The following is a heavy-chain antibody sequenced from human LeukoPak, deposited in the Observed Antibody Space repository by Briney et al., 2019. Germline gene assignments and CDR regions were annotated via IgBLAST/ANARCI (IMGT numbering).Heavy chain of an antibody. J-gene: IGHJ4*02. V-gene: IGHV3-7*04. Sequence: GGSLRLSCAVSGFSFTNLWMSWVRQAPGRGLEWVANIHPEGNEKYHVESVKGRFTISRDNTKNLLFLQMNGLRVEDTAVYYCARGDAFSGDHWGQGTLVTVSP. CDR3: ARGDAFSGDH. CDR2: IHPEGNEK. CDR1: GFSFTNLW.